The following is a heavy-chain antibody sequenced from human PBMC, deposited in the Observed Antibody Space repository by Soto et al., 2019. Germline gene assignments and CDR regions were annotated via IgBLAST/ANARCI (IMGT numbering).Heavy chain of an antibody. CDR3: ARGSSSWYARDY. CDR1: GFTFSSYG. CDR2: IWYDGSNK. Sequence: ESGGGVVQPGRSLRLSCAASGFTFSSYGMHWVRQAPGKGLEWVAVIWYDGSNKYYADSVKGRFTISRDNSKNTLYLQMNSLRAEDTAVYYCARGSSSWYARDYWGQGTLVTVSS. J-gene: IGHJ4*02. V-gene: IGHV3-33*01. D-gene: IGHD6-13*01.